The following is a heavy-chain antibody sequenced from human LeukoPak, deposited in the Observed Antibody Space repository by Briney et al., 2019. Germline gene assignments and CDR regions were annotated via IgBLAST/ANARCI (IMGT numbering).Heavy chain of an antibody. CDR2: ISYDGSNT. D-gene: IGHD3-16*01. V-gene: IGHV3-30*18. Sequence: GGSLRLSCAASGFTFSTYGIHWVRQAPGKGLEWVALISYDGSNTYYADSVKGRFTISRDNSKNTMYLQMNSLRAEDTAIYYCTKGGRFGVREVYFDYWGQGALVTVSS. CDR3: TKGGRFGVREVYFDY. J-gene: IGHJ4*02. CDR1: GFTFSTYG.